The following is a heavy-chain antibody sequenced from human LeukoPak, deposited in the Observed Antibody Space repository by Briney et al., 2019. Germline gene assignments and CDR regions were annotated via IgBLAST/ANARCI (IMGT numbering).Heavy chain of an antibody. CDR3: ARARNYYDSSDYYYEGDAFDI. V-gene: IGHV4-59*01. CDR2: IYYSGST. CDR1: GGSFSGYY. Sequence: SETLSLTCAVYGGSFSGYYWSWIRQPPGKGLEWIGYIYYSGSTNYNPSLKSRVTISVDTSKNQFSLKLSSVTAADTAVYFCARARNYYDSSDYYYEGDAFDIWGQGTMVTVSS. D-gene: IGHD3-22*01. J-gene: IGHJ3*02.